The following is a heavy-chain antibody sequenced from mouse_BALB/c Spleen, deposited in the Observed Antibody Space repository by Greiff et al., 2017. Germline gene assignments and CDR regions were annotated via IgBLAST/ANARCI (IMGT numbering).Heavy chain of an antibody. V-gene: IGHV2-2*02. CDR3: ARSLDGYYAMDY. Sequence: VMLVESGPGLVQPSQSLSITCTVSGFSLTSYGVHWVRQSPGKGLEWLGVIWSGGSTDYNAAFISRLSISKDNSKSQVFFKMNSLQANDTAIYYCARSLDGYYAMDYWGQGTSVTVSS. D-gene: IGHD2-3*01. CDR2: IWSGGST. CDR1: GFSLTSYG. J-gene: IGHJ4*01.